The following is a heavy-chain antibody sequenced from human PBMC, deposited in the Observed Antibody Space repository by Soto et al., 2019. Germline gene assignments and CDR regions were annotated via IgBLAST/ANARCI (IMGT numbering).Heavy chain of an antibody. Sequence: ASVKVSCKASGYTFTGYYMHWVRQAPGQGLEWMGWINPNSGGTNYAQKFQGWVTMTRDTSISTAYMELSRLRSDDTAVYYCARDVRSTSHPPLVYGMDVWGQGTTVTVSS. J-gene: IGHJ6*02. CDR1: GYTFTGYY. D-gene: IGHD2-2*01. CDR2: INPNSGGT. V-gene: IGHV1-2*04. CDR3: ARDVRSTSHPPLVYGMDV.